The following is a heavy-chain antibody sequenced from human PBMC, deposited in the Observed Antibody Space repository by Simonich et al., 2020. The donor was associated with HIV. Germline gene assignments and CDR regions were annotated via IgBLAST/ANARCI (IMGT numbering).Heavy chain of an antibody. Sequence: QVQLQQWGAGLLKPSETLSLTCAVYGGSLSGYYWTWIRQPPGKGLEWIGEIIHSGRTNYNPSLKGGVTISVDSSKKQFSLKLSSVTAADTAVYYCARLERGIDAFDIWGQGTMVTVSS. CDR2: IIHSGRT. CDR1: GGSLSGYY. V-gene: IGHV4-34*12. CDR3: ARLERGIDAFDI. D-gene: IGHD7-27*01. J-gene: IGHJ3*02.